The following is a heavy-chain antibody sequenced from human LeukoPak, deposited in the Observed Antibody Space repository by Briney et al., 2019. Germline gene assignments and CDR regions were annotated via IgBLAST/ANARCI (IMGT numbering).Heavy chain of an antibody. D-gene: IGHD2-2*02. V-gene: IGHV4-59*11. CDR2: IYYSGST. CDR1: GGSISSHY. CDR3: ARADCSSTSCYTGGFDY. Sequence: TLSLTCTVSGGSISSHYWSWIRQPPGKGLEWIGYIYYSGSTNYNPSLKSRVTISVDTSKNQFSLKLSSVTAADTAVYYCARADCSSTSCYTGGFDYWGQGTLVTVSS. J-gene: IGHJ4*02.